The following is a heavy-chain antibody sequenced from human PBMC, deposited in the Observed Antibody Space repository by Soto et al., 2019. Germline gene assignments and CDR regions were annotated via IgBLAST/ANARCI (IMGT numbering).Heavy chain of an antibody. CDR1: GFTFSSYA. Sequence: HPGVSLRLSFAASGFTFSSYAMSWFRQAPGKGLEWVSAISGSGGSTYYADSVKGRFTISRDNSKNTLYLQMNSLRAEDTAVYYCAIAQANIVVVPGADDYWGQRTLGTVSS. CDR3: AIAQANIVVVPGADDY. J-gene: IGHJ4*02. V-gene: IGHV3-23*01. CDR2: ISGSGGST. D-gene: IGHD2-2*01.